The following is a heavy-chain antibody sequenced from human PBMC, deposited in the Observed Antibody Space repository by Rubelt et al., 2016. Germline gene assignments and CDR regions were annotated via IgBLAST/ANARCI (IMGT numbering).Heavy chain of an antibody. CDR3: AKGTGTYLPKYYFYY. CDR1: GFTFSSYA. J-gene: IGHJ4*02. CDR2: ISGSGGST. Sequence: GGSLRLSCAASGFTFSSYAMTWVRQAPGKGLEWVSSISGSGGSTYYPDSVKGRFTISRDNSKNTLYLQVNSLRAEDTAVYYCAKGTGTYLPKYYFYYWGQGTLFTVSS. V-gene: IGHV3-23*01. D-gene: IGHD3/OR15-3a*01.